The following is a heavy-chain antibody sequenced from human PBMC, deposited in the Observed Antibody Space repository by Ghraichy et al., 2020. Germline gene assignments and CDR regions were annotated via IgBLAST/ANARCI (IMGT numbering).Heavy chain of an antibody. Sequence: SETLSLTCTVSGGSISSYYWSWIRQPAGKGLEWIGRIYTSGSTNYNPSLKSRVTMSVDTSKNQFSLKLSSVTAADTAVYYCARGLWFGDLNPWVYGMDVWGQGTTVTVSS. V-gene: IGHV4-4*07. J-gene: IGHJ6*02. CDR2: IYTSGST. CDR3: ARGLWFGDLNPWVYGMDV. CDR1: GGSISSYY. D-gene: IGHD3-10*01.